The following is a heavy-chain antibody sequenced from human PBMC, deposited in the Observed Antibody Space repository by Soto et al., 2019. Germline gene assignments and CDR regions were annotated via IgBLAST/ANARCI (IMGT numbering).Heavy chain of an antibody. D-gene: IGHD5-12*01. CDR2: INHSGST. CDR3: ARERVATPFDY. CDR1: GGSFSGYY. V-gene: IGHV4-34*01. J-gene: IGHJ4*02. Sequence: SETLSLTCAVYGGSFSGYYWSWIRQPPGKGLEWIGEINHSGSTNYNPSLKSRVTISVDTSKNQFSLKLSSVTAADTAVYYCARERVATPFDYWGQGTLVTVSS.